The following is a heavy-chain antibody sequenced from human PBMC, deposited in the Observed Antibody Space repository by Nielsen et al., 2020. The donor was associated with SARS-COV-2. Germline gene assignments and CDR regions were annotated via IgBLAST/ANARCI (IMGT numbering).Heavy chain of an antibody. J-gene: IGHJ4*02. Sequence: GGSLRLSCAASGFTFSSFGMYWVRQAPGKGLEWVAVISFDGSNTYYADSVKGRFTISRDNFKNTLYLQMYSLRTEDTAVYYCAKSNVVRGIIGYYFEYWGRGTAVNVSS. CDR3: AKSNVVRGIIGYYFEY. CDR2: ISFDGSNT. D-gene: IGHD3-10*01. V-gene: IGHV3-30*18. CDR1: GFTFSSFG.